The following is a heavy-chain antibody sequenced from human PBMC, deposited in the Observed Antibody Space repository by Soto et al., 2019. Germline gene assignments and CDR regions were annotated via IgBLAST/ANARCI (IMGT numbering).Heavy chain of an antibody. V-gene: IGHV5-51*01. J-gene: IGHJ6*02. D-gene: IGHD6-6*01. CDR3: ARASIAAQQYYYGMDV. CDR1: GYSFTSYW. Sequence: PVESLKISCKGSGYSFTSYWIGWVRQMPGKGLEWIGIIYPGDSDTRYSPSFQGQVTISADKSISTAYLQWSSLKASDTAMYYCARASIAAQQYYYGMDVWGQGTTVTVSS. CDR2: IYPGDSDT.